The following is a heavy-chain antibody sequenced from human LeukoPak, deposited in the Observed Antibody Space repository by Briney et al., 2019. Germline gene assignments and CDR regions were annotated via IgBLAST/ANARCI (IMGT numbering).Heavy chain of an antibody. CDR1: GFTFSSYW. CDR2: IKQDGSEK. V-gene: IGHV3-7*01. J-gene: IGHJ4*02. CDR3: ARDMGITGADDS. D-gene: IGHD6-13*01. Sequence: GGSLRLSCAASGFTFSSYWMSWARQAPGKGLEWVANIKQDGSEKYYVDSVKGRFTISRDNVRNSLFLQMNSLRVDDTAVYYCARDMGITGADDSWGQGTLVTVSS.